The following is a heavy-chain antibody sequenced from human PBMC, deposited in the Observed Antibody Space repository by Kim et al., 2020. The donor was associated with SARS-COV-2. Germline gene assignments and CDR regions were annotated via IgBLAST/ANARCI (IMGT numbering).Heavy chain of an antibody. D-gene: IGHD6-25*01. CDR2: IYYSGST. CDR1: GGSISRYY. V-gene: IGHV4-59*01. J-gene: IGHJ4*02. CDR3: DCGSTGGADNFDY. Sequence: SETLSLTCTVSGGSISRYYWSWIRQPPGKGLEWIGYIYYSGSTKYNPSLKSRVTISVDTSKNQSSLKLSSVTAPDTAVYYGDCGSTGGADNFDYWGQG.